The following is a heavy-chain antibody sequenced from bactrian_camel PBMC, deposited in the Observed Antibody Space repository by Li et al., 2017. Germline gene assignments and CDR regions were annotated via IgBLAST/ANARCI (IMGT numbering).Heavy chain of an antibody. J-gene: IGHJ4*01. CDR1: GYAYSDGYG. CDR3: AAAAGYGLTTPLAPSRYRY. D-gene: IGHD5*01. CDR2: IDSDGSNT. Sequence: VQLVESGGGSVQAGGSLRLSCVVSGYAYSDGYGLGWFRQAAGKGLGWVSSIDSDGSNTDYTDSVKGRFTISRDSATNTLTLQMNSLKPEDTAMYYCAAAAGYGLTTPLAPSRYRYWGQETQVTVS. V-gene: IGHV3-2*01.